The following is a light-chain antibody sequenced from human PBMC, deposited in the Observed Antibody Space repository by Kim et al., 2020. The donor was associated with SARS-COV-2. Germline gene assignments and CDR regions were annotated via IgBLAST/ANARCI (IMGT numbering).Light chain of an antibody. J-gene: IGLJ3*02. CDR2: EVS. CDR3: SSYTSSSTWV. Sequence: GQSVTSSCTGTSSDVGSDTRVSWYQQPPGTAPKLMIYEVSNRPSGVPDRFSGSKSGNTASLTISGLQAEDEADYYCSSYTSSSTWVFGGGTQLTVL. V-gene: IGLV2-18*02. CDR1: SSDVGSDTR.